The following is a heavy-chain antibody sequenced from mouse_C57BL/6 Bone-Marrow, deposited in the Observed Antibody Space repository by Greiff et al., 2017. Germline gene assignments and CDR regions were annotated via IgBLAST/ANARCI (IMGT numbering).Heavy chain of an antibody. CDR3: ARHGDRKGAMDY. Sequence: EVKLVESGGGLVQPGGSLKLSCAASGFTFSDYGMAWVRQAPRKGPEWVAFISNLAYSIYYADTVTGRFTISRENAKNALYLEMSSLRAEEPAMYSCARHGDRKGAMDYWGQGTSVTASS. V-gene: IGHV5-15*01. CDR1: GFTFSDYG. J-gene: IGHJ4*01. CDR2: ISNLAYSI.